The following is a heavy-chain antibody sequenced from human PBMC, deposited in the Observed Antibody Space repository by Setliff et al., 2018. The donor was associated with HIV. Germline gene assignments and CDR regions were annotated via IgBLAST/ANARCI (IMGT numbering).Heavy chain of an antibody. CDR1: GGSISSYC. J-gene: IGHJ5*02. Sequence: SETLSLTCTVSGGSISSYCWNWIRQPPGKGLEWSGYIFASGSSLYNPSLQSRVSISIDTSKNQFSLKLSSVTAADTAVYYCARRIDNSGSLPAKNWFDTWGQGRLVTVSS. V-gene: IGHV4-4*09. CDR2: IFASGSS. D-gene: IGHD3-10*01. CDR3: ARRIDNSGSLPAKNWFDT.